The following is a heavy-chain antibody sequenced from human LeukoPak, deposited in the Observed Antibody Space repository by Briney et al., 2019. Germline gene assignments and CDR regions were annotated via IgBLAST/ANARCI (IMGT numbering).Heavy chain of an antibody. Sequence: GGSLRLSCAASGFTFSSYGMHWVRQAPGKGPEWMAVIWYDGSNKYYADSVKGRFTISRDNSKNTLYLQMNSLRAEDTAVYYCARDILDAFDIWGQGTMVTVSS. CDR3: ARDILDAFDI. V-gene: IGHV3-33*01. CDR2: IWYDGSNK. J-gene: IGHJ3*02. CDR1: GFTFSSYG. D-gene: IGHD2-2*02.